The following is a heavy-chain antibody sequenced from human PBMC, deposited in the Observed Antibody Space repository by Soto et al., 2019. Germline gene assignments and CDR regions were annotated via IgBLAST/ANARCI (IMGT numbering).Heavy chain of an antibody. D-gene: IGHD6-19*01. J-gene: IGHJ5*02. Sequence: EVQLLESGGGLVQPGGSLRLSCAASGFTFSSYAMSWVRQAPGKGLEWVSAISGSGGSTYYADSVKGRFTISRDNSKNTLYLQMNSLRAEDMAVYYCAKVIPLQCLVPKGYRNWFDPWGQGTLVTVSS. CDR2: ISGSGGST. CDR1: GFTFSSYA. V-gene: IGHV3-23*01. CDR3: AKVIPLQCLVPKGYRNWFDP.